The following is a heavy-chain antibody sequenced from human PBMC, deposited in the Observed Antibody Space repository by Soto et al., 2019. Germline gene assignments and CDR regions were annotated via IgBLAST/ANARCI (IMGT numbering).Heavy chain of an antibody. CDR1: GFSSSNYW. V-gene: IGHV3-7*01. Sequence: EVQLVESGGGLVQPGGSLRLSCVASGFSSSNYWMTWVRQATGKGLEWVANIKQDGSEKYYVDSVKSQFKISRDNRQNVLHLQLGSPRAEDTAVYYRATLLPVTGDFDYWGQVTLVTVSS. CDR3: ATLLPVTGDFDY. D-gene: IGHD3-10*01. CDR2: IKQDGSEK. J-gene: IGHJ4*02.